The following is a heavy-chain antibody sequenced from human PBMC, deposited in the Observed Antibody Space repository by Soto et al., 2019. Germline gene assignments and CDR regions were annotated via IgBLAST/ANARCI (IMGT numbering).Heavy chain of an antibody. CDR2: IIPILGTP. J-gene: IGHJ4*02. V-gene: IGHV1-69*10. D-gene: IGHD3-22*01. Sequence: SVKVSCKASGDTFSSYAISWVRQAPGQGLEWMGGIIPILGTPNYAQKFQGRVTITADKSTSTAYMELSSLRSEDTAVYYCARERSRYDRSGYYRPDYWGQGTLVTASS. CDR1: GDTFSSYA. CDR3: ARERSRYDRSGYYRPDY.